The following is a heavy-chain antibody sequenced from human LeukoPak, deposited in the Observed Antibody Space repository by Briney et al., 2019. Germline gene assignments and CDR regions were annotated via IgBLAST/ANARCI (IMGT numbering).Heavy chain of an antibody. D-gene: IGHD6-19*01. Sequence: ASVKVSCKASGYTFTGYYMHWVRQAPGQGLEWMGRIKPKSGGTNYAQKFQGRDTMTRDTSISTAYMELSRLRSDDTAVYYCARFRECSSGWRFDYWGQGTLVTVSS. CDR3: ARFRECSSGWRFDY. J-gene: IGHJ4*02. CDR2: IKPKSGGT. CDR1: GYTFTGYY. V-gene: IGHV1-2*06.